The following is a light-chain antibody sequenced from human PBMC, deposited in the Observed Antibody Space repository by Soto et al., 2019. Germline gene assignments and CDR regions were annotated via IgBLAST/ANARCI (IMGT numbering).Light chain of an antibody. V-gene: IGKV3D-15*01. CDR3: QQYNDWPLT. Sequence: EIMMTQSPATLSVSPGERATLSCRASQSVRSNLAWYQQKAGQAPRLLIYDTSTRATGIPARFSGSGSGTEFTLTISSLQSEDFAVYYCQQYNDWPLTFGGGTKVEIK. CDR1: QSVRSN. J-gene: IGKJ4*01. CDR2: DTS.